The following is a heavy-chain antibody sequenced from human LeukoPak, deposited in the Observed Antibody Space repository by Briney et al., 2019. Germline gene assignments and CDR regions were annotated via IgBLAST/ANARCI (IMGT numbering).Heavy chain of an antibody. Sequence: SETLSLTCTVSGDSISSNYWSWIRRPPGKGLEWIGYIHYSGSTNYNPSLMSRITISVDTSKTQFSLRLSSVTAADTAVYYCARHISSWGTYYYYGMDVWGQGTTVTVSS. D-gene: IGHD6-6*01. V-gene: IGHV4-59*01. CDR3: ARHISSWGTYYYYGMDV. J-gene: IGHJ6*02. CDR1: GDSISSNY. CDR2: IHYSGST.